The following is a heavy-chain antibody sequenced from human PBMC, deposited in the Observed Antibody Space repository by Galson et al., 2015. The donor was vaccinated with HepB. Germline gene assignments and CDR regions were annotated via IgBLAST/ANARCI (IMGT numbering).Heavy chain of an antibody. V-gene: IGHV5-10-1*01. Sequence: SGAEVKKPGESLKISCKGSGYSFTSYWISWVRQMPGKGLEWMGRIDPSDSYTNYSPSFQGHVTISADKSISTAYLQWSSLKASDTAMYYCARHRGYCSGGSCYFYWLDPWGQGTLVTVSS. CDR1: GYSFTSYW. CDR2: IDPSDSYT. J-gene: IGHJ5*02. CDR3: ARHRGYCSGGSCYFYWLDP. D-gene: IGHD2-15*01.